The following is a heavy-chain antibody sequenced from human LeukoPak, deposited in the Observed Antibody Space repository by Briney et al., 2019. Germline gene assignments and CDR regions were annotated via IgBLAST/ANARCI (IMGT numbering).Heavy chain of an antibody. Sequence: SETLSLTCTVSGGSISSYYWSWIRQPPGKGLEWIGHIYGSGSTNYNPSLKSRVTLSVDTSKNQFSLKLSSVTAADTAVYYCASTGYSYAVNEIHAFDIWGQGTMVTVSS. CDR3: ASTGYSYAVNEIHAFDI. CDR1: GGSISSYY. J-gene: IGHJ3*02. CDR2: IYGSGST. V-gene: IGHV4-59*08. D-gene: IGHD5-18*01.